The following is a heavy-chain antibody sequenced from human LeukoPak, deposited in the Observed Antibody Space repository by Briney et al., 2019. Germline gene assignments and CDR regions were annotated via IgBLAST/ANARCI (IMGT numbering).Heavy chain of an antibody. CDR1: GFTFSSYS. CDR2: ISSSSSTI. CDR3: AKDDQVMVRGVIPNIDY. J-gene: IGHJ4*02. Sequence: GGSLRLSCAASGFTFSSYSMNWVRQAPGKGLEWVSYISSSSSTIYYADSVKGRFTISRDNAKNSLYLQMNSLRAEDTAVYYCAKDDQVMVRGVIPNIDYWGQGTLVTVSS. V-gene: IGHV3-48*04. D-gene: IGHD3-10*01.